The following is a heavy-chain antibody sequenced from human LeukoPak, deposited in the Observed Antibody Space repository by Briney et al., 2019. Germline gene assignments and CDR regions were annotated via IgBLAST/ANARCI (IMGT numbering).Heavy chain of an antibody. Sequence: QPGGSLRLSCAASGFTFSSYGMHWVRQAPGRGLEWVAVIWYDGSNKYYADSVKGRFTISRDNSKNTLYLQMNSLRAEDTAVYYCAREVGATAFDSWGQGTLVTVSS. V-gene: IGHV3-33*01. D-gene: IGHD1-26*01. J-gene: IGHJ4*02. CDR3: AREVGATAFDS. CDR1: GFTFSSYG. CDR2: IWYDGSNK.